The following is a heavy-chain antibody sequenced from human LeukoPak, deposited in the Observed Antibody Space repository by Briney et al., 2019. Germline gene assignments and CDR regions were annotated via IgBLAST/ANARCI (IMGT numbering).Heavy chain of an antibody. D-gene: IGHD3-16*01. CDR2: INHNGNVN. V-gene: IGHV3-7*03. CDR1: GFTFVNYA. J-gene: IGHJ6*02. CDR3: ARGGGLDV. Sequence: GGSLRLSCAVSGFTFVNYAIHWVRQAPGKGLEWVASINHNGNVNYYVDSVKGRFTISRDNAKNSLYLQMSNLRAEDTAVYFCARGGGLDVWGQGATVTVSS.